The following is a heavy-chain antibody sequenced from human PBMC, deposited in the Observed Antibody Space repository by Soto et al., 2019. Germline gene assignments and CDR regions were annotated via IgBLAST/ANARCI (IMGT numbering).Heavy chain of an antibody. J-gene: IGHJ3*02. Sequence: SETLSLTCAVSGDSIIGIYHWAWIRQPPGRSLEWIASIFHTGTTYYTPSLKSRVTISVDTSKNQFSLRLSSVTAADSAVYYCARDYYDSSGYYPDAFDIWGQGTMVT. CDR1: GDSIIGIYH. CDR2: IFHTGTT. V-gene: IGHV4-38-2*01. CDR3: ARDYYDSSGYYPDAFDI. D-gene: IGHD3-22*01.